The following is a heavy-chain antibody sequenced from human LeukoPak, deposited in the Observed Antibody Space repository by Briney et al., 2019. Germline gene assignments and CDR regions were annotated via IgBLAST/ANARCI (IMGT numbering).Heavy chain of an antibody. D-gene: IGHD4-23*01. CDR2: IYYSGST. J-gene: IGHJ4*02. V-gene: IGHV4-31*03. Sequence: PSQTLSLTCTVSGSISSGDYYWSWIRQQPGKGLEWIGYIYYSGSTYYNPSLKSRVTISVDTSRNEFSLSLSSVTAADTAVYYCARDARWSRKGSAVDYWGQGTLVTVSS. CDR3: ARDARWSRKGSAVDY. CDR1: GSISSGDYY.